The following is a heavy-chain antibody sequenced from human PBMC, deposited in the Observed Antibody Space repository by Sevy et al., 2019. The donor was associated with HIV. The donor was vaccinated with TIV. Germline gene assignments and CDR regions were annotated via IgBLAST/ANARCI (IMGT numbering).Heavy chain of an antibody. D-gene: IGHD3-22*01. CDR3: ARVNFYDSSGPVEYFDY. CDR2: MNPNRGNT. Sequence: ASVKVSCKASGYTFPSYDVNWVRQATGQGLEWMGWMNPNRGNTGYAQKFQGRVTITRNTSIGTAYMELSSLRSEDTAVYYCARVNFYDSSGPVEYFDYWGQGTLVTVSS. J-gene: IGHJ4*02. CDR1: GYTFPSYD. V-gene: IGHV1-8*03.